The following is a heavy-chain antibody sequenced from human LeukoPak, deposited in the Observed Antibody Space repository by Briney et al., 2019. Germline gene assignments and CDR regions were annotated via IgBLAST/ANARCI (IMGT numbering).Heavy chain of an antibody. CDR1: GLTFTSYG. J-gene: IGHJ4*02. D-gene: IGHD1-26*01. V-gene: IGHV1-18*01. Sequence: ASVKVSCKASGLTFTSYGFTWVRQAPGQGLEWMGWISAYNGNTNYAQRLQGRVTMTTDSSTSTAYMELRSLRSDDTAVYYCARGGMSTSMGAFWGQGTLVTVSS. CDR2: ISAYNGNT. CDR3: ARGGMSTSMGAF.